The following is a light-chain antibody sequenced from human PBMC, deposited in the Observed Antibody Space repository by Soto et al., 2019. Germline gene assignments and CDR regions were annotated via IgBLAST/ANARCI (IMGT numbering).Light chain of an antibody. CDR3: AAWDDSLNGVV. J-gene: IGLJ2*01. CDR1: SSDVGSYKL. CDR2: EVS. V-gene: IGLV2-23*02. Sequence: QSALTQPASVSGSPGQSITISCTGTSSDVGSYKLVSWYQQHPGKAPKLMISEVSKRPSGISDRFSGSKSGSTASLTISGLQSEDEADYYCAAWDDSLNGVVFGGGTKLTVL.